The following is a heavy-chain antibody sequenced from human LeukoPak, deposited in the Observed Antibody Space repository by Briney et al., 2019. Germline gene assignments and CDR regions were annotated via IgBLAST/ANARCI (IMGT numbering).Heavy chain of an antibody. D-gene: IGHD6-13*01. Sequence: PSETLSLTCTVSGGSISSSSYYWGWIRQPPGKGLEWIGSIYYSGSTYYNPSLKSRVTISVDTSKNQFSLKLSSVTAADTAVYYCASLAADVNVFDYWGQGTLVTVSS. CDR2: IYYSGST. CDR3: ASLAADVNVFDY. V-gene: IGHV4-39*01. J-gene: IGHJ4*02. CDR1: GGSISSSSYY.